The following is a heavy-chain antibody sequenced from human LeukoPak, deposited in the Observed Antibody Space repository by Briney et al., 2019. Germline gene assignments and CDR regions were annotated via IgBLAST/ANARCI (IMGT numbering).Heavy chain of an antibody. Sequence: GGSLRLSCAASGFTFSSYAMSWVRQAPGKGLEWVSAISGSGGSPYYADSVKGRFTVSRDNSKNTLYLQMNSLTVEDTAIYYCAKNADRGAYCRGGSCYPYYYYYMDVWGTGTTVTISS. CDR1: GFTFSSYA. CDR2: ISGSGGSP. D-gene: IGHD2-15*01. V-gene: IGHV3-23*01. CDR3: AKNADRGAYCRGGSCYPYYYYYMDV. J-gene: IGHJ6*03.